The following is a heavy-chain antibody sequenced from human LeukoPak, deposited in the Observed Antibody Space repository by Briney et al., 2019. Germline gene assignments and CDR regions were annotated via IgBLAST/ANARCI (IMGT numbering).Heavy chain of an antibody. D-gene: IGHD5-12*01. CDR1: GGSISSYC. CDR2: IYHSGST. Sequence: SETLSLTCTVSGGSISSYCWSWIRQPPGKGLEWIGYIYHSGSTNYNPSLKSRVTISVDTSKNQFSLRLSSVTAADTAVYYCARDGYSGNDGLWGQGTLVTVSS. J-gene: IGHJ4*02. V-gene: IGHV4-59*01. CDR3: ARDGYSGNDGL.